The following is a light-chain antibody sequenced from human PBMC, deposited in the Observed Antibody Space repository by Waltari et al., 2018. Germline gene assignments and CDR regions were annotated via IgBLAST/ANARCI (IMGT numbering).Light chain of an antibody. J-gene: IGLJ2*01. CDR2: EVS. CDR3: SSYAGSNNVV. Sequence: QSALTQPPSASGSPGQSVTISCTGTSSDVGDYNYVSWYQQPPGKAPKLMIFEVSQRPSGGPDRFSGSKSGNTASLTVSGLQAEEEADYYCSSYAGSNNVVFGGGTKLTVL. CDR1: SSDVGDYNY. V-gene: IGLV2-8*01.